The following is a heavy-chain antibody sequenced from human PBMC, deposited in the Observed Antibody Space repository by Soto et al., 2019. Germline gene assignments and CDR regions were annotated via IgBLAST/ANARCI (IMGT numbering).Heavy chain of an antibody. CDR3: ARSYYDSTGFAVDP. CDR1: GCSVSDGY. Sequence: SETLSLTCTVSGCSVSDGYWSWIRQPPGKGLEWIGFMYFGGSFNYNPSLSSRVTLSVETSKNQFSMKVTSVTASDTAVYYCARSYYDSTGFAVDPWGQGTQVTVSS. CDR2: MYFGGSF. J-gene: IGHJ5*02. D-gene: IGHD3-22*01. V-gene: IGHV4-59*02.